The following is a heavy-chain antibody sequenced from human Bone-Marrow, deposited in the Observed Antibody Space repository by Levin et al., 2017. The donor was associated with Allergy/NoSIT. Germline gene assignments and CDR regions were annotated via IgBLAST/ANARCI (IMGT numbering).Heavy chain of an antibody. CDR2: IIPIFGTA. Sequence: SVKVSCKASGGTFSSYAISWVRQAPGQGLEWMGGIIPIFGTANYAQKFQGRVTITADKSTSTAYMELSSLRSEDTAVYYCAYYYDSSGPPGWFDPWGQGTLVTVSS. CDR3: AYYYDSSGPPGWFDP. D-gene: IGHD3-22*01. CDR1: GGTFSSYA. V-gene: IGHV1-69*06. J-gene: IGHJ5*02.